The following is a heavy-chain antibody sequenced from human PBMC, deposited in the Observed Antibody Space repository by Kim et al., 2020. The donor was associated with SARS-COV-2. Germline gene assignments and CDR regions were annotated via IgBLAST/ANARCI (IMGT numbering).Heavy chain of an antibody. CDR1: GFTFSDAW. J-gene: IGHJ4*02. V-gene: IGHV3-15*01. CDR2: VKTKNDGGTP. Sequence: GGSLRLSCAASGFTFSDAWMSWVRQVSGKGLEFVGRVKTKNDGGTPDYAAPVKGRFTISRADSKNTVFLQMNSLKTEDTAVYYCATDLPSPLAQIDFWGRGTLVTVSS. CDR3: ATDLPSPLAQIDF.